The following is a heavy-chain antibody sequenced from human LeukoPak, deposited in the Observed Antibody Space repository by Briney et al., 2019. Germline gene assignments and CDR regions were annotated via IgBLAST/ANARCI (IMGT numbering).Heavy chain of an antibody. D-gene: IGHD6-6*01. Sequence: PSETLSLTCTVSGGSLNSYYWSWIRQPPGQGLEWIAYISYSGTASYNPSLKSRVTILVDTSKKQFSLKLSSVTAADTAVYYCARRPDGTSHFDYWGQGTLVTVSS. CDR2: ISYSGTA. J-gene: IGHJ4*02. V-gene: IGHV4-59*01. CDR3: ARRPDGTSHFDY. CDR1: GGSLNSYY.